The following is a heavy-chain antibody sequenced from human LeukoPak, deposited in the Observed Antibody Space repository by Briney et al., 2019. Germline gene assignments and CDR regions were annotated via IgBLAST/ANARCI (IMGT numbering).Heavy chain of an antibody. J-gene: IGHJ4*02. CDR2: ITYGGST. CDR3: ARGFHSSSWYSYRGYFDY. V-gene: IGHV4-39*01. D-gene: IGHD6-13*01. CDR1: GGSISGSDYY. Sequence: SETPSLTCTVSGGSISGSDYYWGWIRQPPGKGLEWIGSITYGGSTSDNPSPNSRLSISLDTSKNQFSLKLTSVTAADTAVYYCARGFHSSSWYSYRGYFDYWGQGTLVTVSS.